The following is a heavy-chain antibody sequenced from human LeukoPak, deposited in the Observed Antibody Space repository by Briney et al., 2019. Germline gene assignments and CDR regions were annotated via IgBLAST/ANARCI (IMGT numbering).Heavy chain of an antibody. Sequence: ASVKVSCKASGYTFTTYGISWVRQAPGQGLEWVGWISAYNGNTNYAQKFQGRVTLTTDTSTSTGYMELRSLRSDDTAVYYCARDKTWGTERGDAFDIWGLGTMVTVSS. CDR3: ARDKTWGTERGDAFDI. V-gene: IGHV1-18*01. D-gene: IGHD3-16*01. J-gene: IGHJ3*02. CDR1: GYTFTTYG. CDR2: ISAYNGNT.